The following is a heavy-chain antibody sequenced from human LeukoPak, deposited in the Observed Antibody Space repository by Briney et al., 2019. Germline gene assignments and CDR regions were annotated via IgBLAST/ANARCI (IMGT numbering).Heavy chain of an antibody. V-gene: IGHV1-2*02. CDR3: ARERSAVVRRRRAWFDP. J-gene: IGHJ5*02. CDR1: GYTFTGYY. Sequence: GASVKVSCKASGYTFTGYYMHWVRQATGQGLEWMGWINPNSGGTNYAQKFQGRVTMTRDTSISTAYMELSRLRSDDTAVYYCARERSAVVRRRRAWFDPWGQGTLVTVSS. CDR2: INPNSGGT. D-gene: IGHD3-10*01.